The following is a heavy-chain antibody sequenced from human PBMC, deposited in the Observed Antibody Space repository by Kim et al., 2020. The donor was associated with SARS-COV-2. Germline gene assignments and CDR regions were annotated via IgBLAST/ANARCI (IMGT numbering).Heavy chain of an antibody. Sequence: GGSLRLSCAASGFTFDSYALSWVRQAPGKGLEWVSAISGSGGDTDYTASVKGRFTIARDNSKNTLYLQMNSLRADDTAVYYCAREASTSYYDVLTGYYRDRQIYYLDYWGQGTLVTVPS. V-gene: IGHV3-23*01. CDR1: GFTFDSYA. CDR2: ISGSGGDT. CDR3: AREASTSYYDVLTGYYRDRQIYYLDY. J-gene: IGHJ4*02. D-gene: IGHD3-9*01.